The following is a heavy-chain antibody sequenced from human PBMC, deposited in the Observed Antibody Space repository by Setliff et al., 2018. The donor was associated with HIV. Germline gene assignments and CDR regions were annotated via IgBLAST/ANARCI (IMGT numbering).Heavy chain of an antibody. CDR3: ARLPREVAEMGGAFDS. CDR1: GFTFSSYA. J-gene: IGHJ3*02. CDR2: ISGSGGST. V-gene: IGHV3-23*01. Sequence: GGSLRLSCAASGFTFSSYAMSWVRQAPGKGLEWVSAISGSGGSTYYADSVKGRFTISRDNSKNTLYLQMNSLRAEDTAVYYCARLPREVAEMGGAFDSWGQGTMVTVSS. D-gene: IGHD2-21*01.